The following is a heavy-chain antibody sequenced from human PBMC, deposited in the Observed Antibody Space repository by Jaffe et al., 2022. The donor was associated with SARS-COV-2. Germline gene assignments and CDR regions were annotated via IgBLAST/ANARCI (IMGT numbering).Heavy chain of an antibody. CDR3: AKDRGGGIWFGEFGAFDI. CDR2: ISGSGGST. CDR1: GFTFSSYA. V-gene: IGHV3-23*04. J-gene: IGHJ3*02. D-gene: IGHD3-10*01. Sequence: EVQLVESGGGLVQPGGSLRLSCAASGFTFSSYAMSWVRQAPGKGLEWVSAISGSGGSTYYADSVKGRFTISRDNSKNTLYLQMNSLRAEDTAVYYCAKDRGGGIWFGEFGAFDIWGQGTMVTVSS.